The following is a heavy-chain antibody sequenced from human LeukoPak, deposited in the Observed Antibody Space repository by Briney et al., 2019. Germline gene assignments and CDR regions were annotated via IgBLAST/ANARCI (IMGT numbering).Heavy chain of an antibody. CDR3: ARENPQIGVVCTGFDR. D-gene: IGHD2-2*01. V-gene: IGHV1-18*01. J-gene: IGHJ5*02. Sequence: AAAVTVSYQASGYTFPHYGISWVRQAPGQEVEWMGWISAYNGNQNYQQMLQGRVTMTTDTSTSTAYVELRSLRSDYTAVYCCARENPQIGVVCTGFDRWGQGTLVTVSS. CDR1: GYTFPHYG. CDR2: ISAYNGNQ.